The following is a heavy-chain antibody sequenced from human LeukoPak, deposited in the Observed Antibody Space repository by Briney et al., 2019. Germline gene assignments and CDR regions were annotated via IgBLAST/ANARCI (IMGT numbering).Heavy chain of an antibody. V-gene: IGHV4-59*01. Sequence: SETLSLTCTVSGGSINNYYWSWIRQPPGKGLEWIGYIYYSGSTNYNPSLKGRVTISVDTSKNQFSLKLSSVTAADTAVYYCARVQNDFWSGYLDYWGQGTLVTVSS. J-gene: IGHJ4*02. CDR3: ARVQNDFWSGYLDY. D-gene: IGHD3-3*01. CDR1: GGSINNYY. CDR2: IYYSGST.